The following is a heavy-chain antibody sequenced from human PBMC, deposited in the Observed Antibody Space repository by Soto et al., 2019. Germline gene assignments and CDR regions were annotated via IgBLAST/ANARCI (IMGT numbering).Heavy chain of an antibody. CDR3: VRDDFGLGLDYWGLGTLVTVSSGKTSASSRRGDYRYFDY. CDR2: ISCGGDTT. CDR1: GFTFSSYG. D-gene: IGHD4-17*01. Sequence: PGGSLRLSCAASGFTFSSYGISWIRLSPGKGLEWVSVISCGGDTTYYTPAVRGRFTISRDNAKSTLFLQMNSLRDEDTAVYYCVRDDFGLGLDYWGLGTLVTVSSGKTSASSRRGDYRYFDYWGQGTLVTVSS. J-gene: IGHJ4*02. V-gene: IGHV3-23*01.